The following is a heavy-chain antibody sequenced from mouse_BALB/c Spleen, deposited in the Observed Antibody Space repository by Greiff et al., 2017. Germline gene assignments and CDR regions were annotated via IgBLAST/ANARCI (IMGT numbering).Heavy chain of an antibody. CDR1: GYTFTSYV. J-gene: IGHJ3*01. CDR2: INPYNDGT. D-gene: IGHD1-2*01. V-gene: IGHV1-14*01. CDR3: ARTLLRLRFAY. Sequence: VQLKESGPELVKPGASVKMSCKASGYTFTSYVMHWVKQKPGQGLEWIGYINPYNDGTKYNEKFKGKATLTSDKSSSTAYMELSSLTSEDSAVYYCARTLLRLRFAYWGQGTLVTVSA.